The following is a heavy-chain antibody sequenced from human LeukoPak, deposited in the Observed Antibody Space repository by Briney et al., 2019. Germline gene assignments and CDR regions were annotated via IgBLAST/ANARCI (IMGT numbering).Heavy chain of an antibody. Sequence: GASVKVSCKASGYTFNTYGITWVRQAPGQGLEWMGWISGYNGKTKYAQKLQDRVTMTTDTSTTTAYMELRSLRSDDTAVYYCARGSTGFLEWLPPPGYYYYMDVWGKGTTVTVSS. J-gene: IGHJ6*03. CDR2: ISGYNGKT. CDR3: ARGSTGFLEWLPPPGYYYYMDV. V-gene: IGHV1-18*01. D-gene: IGHD3-3*01. CDR1: GYTFNTYG.